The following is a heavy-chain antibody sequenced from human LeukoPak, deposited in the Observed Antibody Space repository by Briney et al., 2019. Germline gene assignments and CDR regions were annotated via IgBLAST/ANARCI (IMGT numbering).Heavy chain of an antibody. Sequence: GSSVKVSCKASGGTFSSYAISWVRQAPGQGLEWMGGITPIFGAANYAQKFQGRVTITADESTSTTYMELSSLRSEDTAVYYCARGQDRAPTGGHYWGQGTLVTVSS. V-gene: IGHV1-69*01. D-gene: IGHD1-14*01. J-gene: IGHJ4*02. CDR3: ARGQDRAPTGGHY. CDR1: GGTFSSYA. CDR2: ITPIFGAA.